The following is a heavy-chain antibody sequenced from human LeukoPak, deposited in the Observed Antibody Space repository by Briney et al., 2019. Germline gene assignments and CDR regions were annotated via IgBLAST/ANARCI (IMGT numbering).Heavy chain of an antibody. Sequence: SETLSLTCTVSGGSISSSSYYWGWIRQPPGKGLEWIGSIYYSGSTYYNPSLKSRVTISVDTSKNQFSLKLSSVTAADTAVYYCARGRSLPLYCSSTSCYKTGGPHLDIWGQGTMVTVSS. D-gene: IGHD2-2*02. CDR1: GGSISSSSYY. CDR2: IYYSGST. V-gene: IGHV4-39*07. J-gene: IGHJ3*02. CDR3: ARGRSLPLYCSSTSCYKTGGPHLDI.